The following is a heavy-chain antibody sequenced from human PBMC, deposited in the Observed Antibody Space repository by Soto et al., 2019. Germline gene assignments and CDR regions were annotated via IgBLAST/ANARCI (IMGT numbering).Heavy chain of an antibody. CDR1: GFSFSDYD. J-gene: IGHJ6*02. V-gene: IGHV3-13*05. CDR2: LGAADDP. D-gene: IGHD3-10*01. Sequence: GGSLRLSCAASGFSFSDYDFHWVRLVPGEGLEWVSALGAADDPYYLASVKGRFSVSRDNAQKSLYLQMNNLRVGDTAVYYCARAYLGKLPRRADYYYAMDVWGRGTTVTVSS. CDR3: ARAYLGKLPRRADYYYAMDV.